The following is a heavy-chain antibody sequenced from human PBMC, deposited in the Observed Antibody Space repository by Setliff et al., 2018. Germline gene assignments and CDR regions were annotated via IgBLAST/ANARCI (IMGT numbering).Heavy chain of an antibody. CDR2: FSSSGSI. J-gene: IGHJ6*02. D-gene: IGHD5-18*01. V-gene: IGHV3-48*03. CDR3: ARDGGTGMVKGYYYGLDA. Sequence: GSLRLSCAASGFTFSSHTMNWVRQGPGKGLEWVAYFSSSGSISYATSVKGRFTISRDNVKNSLYLQMNSLRVEDTAVYHCARDGGTGMVKGYYYGLDAWGPGTSVTVSS. CDR1: GFTFSSHT.